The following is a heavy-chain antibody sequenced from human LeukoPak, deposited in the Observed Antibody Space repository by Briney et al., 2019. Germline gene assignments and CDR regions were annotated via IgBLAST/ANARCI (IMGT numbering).Heavy chain of an antibody. V-gene: IGHV3-7*01. CDR3: VAGMGNY. D-gene: IGHD6-13*01. J-gene: IGHJ4*02. CDR1: GFTFSNHW. CDR2: IKQDESEK. Sequence: GGSLRLSCAASGFTFSNHWMSWVRQARGKGLEWVANIKQDESEKYYVDSVKGRFTISRDNARNMVYLQMNSLRAEDTAVYYCVAGMGNYWGQGTLVPV.